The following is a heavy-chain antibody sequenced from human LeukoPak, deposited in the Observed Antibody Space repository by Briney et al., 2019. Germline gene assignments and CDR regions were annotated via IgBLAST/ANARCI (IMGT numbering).Heavy chain of an antibody. CDR2: INHSGST. CDR3: ARGSKRSGPVVTDIRYFDL. J-gene: IGHJ2*01. Sequence: PSETLSLTCAVYGWSFSGYYWSWIRQPPGKGLEWIGEINHSGSTNYNPSLKRRVTISVDTSKNQFSLKLSSVTAADTAVYYFARGSKRSGPVVTDIRYFDLWGRGTLATVSS. CDR1: GWSFSGYY. D-gene: IGHD2-21*02. V-gene: IGHV4-34*01.